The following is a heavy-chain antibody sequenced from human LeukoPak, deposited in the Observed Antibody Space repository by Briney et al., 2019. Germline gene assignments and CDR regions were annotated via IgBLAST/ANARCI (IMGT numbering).Heavy chain of an antibody. V-gene: IGHV3-7*01. Sequence: QPGGSLRLSCAASGFTFSSYWMSWVRQAPGKGLEWVANIRQDGSEKYYVDSVKGRFPISRDNAKNSLYLQMNSLRAEDTAVYYCARDWRSYGSGSYYMAYWGQGTLVTVSS. CDR3: ARDWRSYGSGSYYMAY. J-gene: IGHJ4*02. CDR2: IRQDGSEK. CDR1: GFTFSSYW. D-gene: IGHD3-10*01.